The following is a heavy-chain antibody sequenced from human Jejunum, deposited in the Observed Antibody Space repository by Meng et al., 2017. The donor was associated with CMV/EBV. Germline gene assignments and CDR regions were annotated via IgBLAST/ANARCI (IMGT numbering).Heavy chain of an antibody. CDR2: INHSGTA. D-gene: IGHD3-22*01. J-gene: IGHJ4*02. Sequence: GGSFSGYYWSWLRPAPGRGLEWIGEINHSGTANYSPSLKSRVTISIETSTKQFSLKVYSVTAADTAVFYCARGGPRDSSGYLFDYWGRGTLVTVSS. V-gene: IGHV4-34*01. CDR3: ARGGPRDSSGYLFDY. CDR1: GGSFSGYY.